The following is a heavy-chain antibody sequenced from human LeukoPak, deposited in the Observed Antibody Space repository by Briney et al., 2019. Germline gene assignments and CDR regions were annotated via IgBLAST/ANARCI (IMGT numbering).Heavy chain of an antibody. CDR3: ATAQPTSSWTGFNV. J-gene: IGHJ3*01. V-gene: IGHV3-33*01. CDR2: IWFDGTNK. D-gene: IGHD6-13*01. CDR1: GITFSNYV. Sequence: PGRSLRLSCAASGITFSNYVMHWVRQAPGKGLEWVAIIWFDGTNKYYADSVKGRFTISRDNSKDALYLQMDSRGAENTAVYYCATAQPTSSWTGFNVWGQGTMVTVS.